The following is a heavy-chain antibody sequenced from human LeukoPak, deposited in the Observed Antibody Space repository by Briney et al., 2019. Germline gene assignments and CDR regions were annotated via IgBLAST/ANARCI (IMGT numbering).Heavy chain of an antibody. CDR2: ISSSSSYI. D-gene: IGHD6-13*01. Sequence: GGSLRLSCAASGFTFSSYSMNWVRQAPGKGLEWVSSISSSSSYIYYADSVKGRSTISRDNAKNSLYLQMNSLRAEDTAVYYCARVSPYSSSWYDYWGQGTLVTVSS. CDR1: GFTFSSYS. CDR3: ARVSPYSSSWYDY. J-gene: IGHJ4*02. V-gene: IGHV3-21*01.